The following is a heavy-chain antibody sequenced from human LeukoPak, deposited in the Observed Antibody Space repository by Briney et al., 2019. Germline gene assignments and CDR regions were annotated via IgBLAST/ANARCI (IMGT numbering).Heavy chain of an antibody. D-gene: IGHD5-12*01. CDR1: GFTFSSYA. CDR2: ISSNGGST. V-gene: IGHV3-64*01. J-gene: IGHJ6*03. CDR3: ARTYSGYEHSGPVDYYYYMDV. Sequence: GESLRLSCAASGFTFSSYAMHWVRQAPGKGLEYVSAISSNGGSTYYANSVKGRFTISRDNSKNTLYLQTGSLRAEDMAVYYCARTYSGYEHSGPVDYYYYMDVWGKGTTVTVTS.